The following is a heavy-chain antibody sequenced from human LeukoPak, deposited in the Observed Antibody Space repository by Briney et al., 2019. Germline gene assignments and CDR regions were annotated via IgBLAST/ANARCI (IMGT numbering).Heavy chain of an antibody. D-gene: IGHD4-23*01. CDR2: ISAYNGNT. CDR1: GYTFTSYD. V-gene: IGHV1-18*01. Sequence: ASVKVSCKASGYTFTSYDINWVRQATGQGLEWMGWISAYNGNTNYAQKLQGRVTMTTDTSTSTAYMELRSLRSDDTAVYYCARVTGGNSEYYFDYWGQGTLVTVSS. J-gene: IGHJ4*02. CDR3: ARVTGGNSEYYFDY.